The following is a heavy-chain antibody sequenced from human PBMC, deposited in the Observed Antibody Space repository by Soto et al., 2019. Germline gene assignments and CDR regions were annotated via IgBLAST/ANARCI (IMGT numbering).Heavy chain of an antibody. Sequence: PSETLSLTCTVSGASIRNYYWSWIRQPPGKGLEWIGYVYYSVSTNYKPSLKSRVTISVDMSKNHFSLKLNSVTAADTAVYYCAGIWDLGYCSGGSCYSNYYYGMDVWGQGTTVTVSS. D-gene: IGHD2-15*01. V-gene: IGHV4-59*01. J-gene: IGHJ6*02. CDR1: GASIRNYY. CDR3: AGIWDLGYCSGGSCYSNYYYGMDV. CDR2: VYYSVST.